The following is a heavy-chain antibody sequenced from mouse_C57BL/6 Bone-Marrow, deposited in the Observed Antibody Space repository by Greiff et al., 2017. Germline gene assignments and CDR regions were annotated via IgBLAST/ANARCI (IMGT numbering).Heavy chain of an antibody. Sequence: DVQLVESGGGLVKPGGSLKLSCAASGFTFSSYTMSWVRQTPEKRLEWVATISGGGGNTYYPDSVKGRFPISRDNAKNTLYLQMSSLRSEDTALYYCARHVGPYAMDYWGQGTSVTVSS. CDR2: ISGGGGNT. CDR1: GFTFSSYT. V-gene: IGHV5-9*01. J-gene: IGHJ4*01. CDR3: ARHVGPYAMDY.